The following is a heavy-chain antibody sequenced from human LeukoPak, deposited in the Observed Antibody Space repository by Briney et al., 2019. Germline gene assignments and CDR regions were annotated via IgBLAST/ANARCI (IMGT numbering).Heavy chain of an antibody. CDR2: IKQDGSEK. CDR3: ARGMEP. Sequence: GGSLRLSRVASGFTFSNYWMTWVRQAPGKGLEWVANIKQDGSEKNYVDSVKGRFTISRDNAKSSVYLQMNSLRAEDTAVYYCARGMEPGGKGTSVTVSS. J-gene: IGHJ6*04. D-gene: IGHD1-1*01. V-gene: IGHV3-7*01. CDR1: GFTFSNYW.